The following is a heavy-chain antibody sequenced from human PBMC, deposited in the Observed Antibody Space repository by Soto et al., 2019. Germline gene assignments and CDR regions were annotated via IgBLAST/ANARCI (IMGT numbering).Heavy chain of an antibody. CDR3: AMKAAGNCPSDH. J-gene: IGHJ4*02. CDR2: ISSSGGDT. CDR1: GFSFSDYA. Sequence: EVQLLESGGGLIQPGGSLRLSCAASGFSFSDYAMSWVRQAPGKGLEWVSGISSSGGDTPYADSVKGRFTISRDNSKNMLYLQMNSLRADDTAVYYCAMKAAGNCPSDHWGQGTLVTVSS. D-gene: IGHD6-13*01. V-gene: IGHV3-23*01.